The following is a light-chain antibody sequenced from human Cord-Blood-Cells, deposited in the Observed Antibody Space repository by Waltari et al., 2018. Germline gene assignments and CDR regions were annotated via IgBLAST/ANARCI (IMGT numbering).Light chain of an antibody. V-gene: IGLV2-14*03. CDR3: SSNTSSSTGV. J-gene: IGLJ3*02. Sequence: QSALPQPASVSGSPGQSITTSCTGTSSDVGGYNYVSWYQQHPGKAPKLMISDVSNRPGVVATGCAGSKSANTGSLTTLGLQAEGETDKYCSSNTSSSTGVVGGGTKLTVL. CDR2: DVS. CDR1: SSDVGGYNY.